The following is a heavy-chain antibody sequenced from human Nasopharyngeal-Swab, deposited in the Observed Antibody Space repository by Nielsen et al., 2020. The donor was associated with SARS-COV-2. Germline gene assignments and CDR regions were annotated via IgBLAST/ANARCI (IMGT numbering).Heavy chain of an antibody. J-gene: IGHJ3*02. CDR3: AKDDVVRGYAFDI. CDR1: GFPFNIYA. Sequence: GESLKISCIASGFPFNIYAMAWVRRTPGRGLQWVSGISASGGSTYYTASVKGRFAVSRDNSRNTLYLQMHSLRVEDTALYYCAKDDVVRGYAFDIWGQGTMVTVSS. CDR2: ISASGGST. D-gene: IGHD3-10*01. V-gene: IGHV3-23*01.